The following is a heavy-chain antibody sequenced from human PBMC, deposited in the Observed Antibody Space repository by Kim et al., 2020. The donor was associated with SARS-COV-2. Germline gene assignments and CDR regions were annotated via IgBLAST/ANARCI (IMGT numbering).Heavy chain of an antibody. D-gene: IGHD6-13*01. CDR3: AREGRDRSSWYDY. V-gene: IGHV3-66*01. Sequence: GGSLRLSCVVSGFTVSSSYMSWVRQAPGKGLEWVAVIYSGGITYYADSVKGGFTISKDNFKNTVYLQMNSLRAEDTALYYCAREGRDRSSWYDYWGQGTLVTVSS. J-gene: IGHJ4*02. CDR2: IYSGGIT. CDR1: GFTVSSSY.